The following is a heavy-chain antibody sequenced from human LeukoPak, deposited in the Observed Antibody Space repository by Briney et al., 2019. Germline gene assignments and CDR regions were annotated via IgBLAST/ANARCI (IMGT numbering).Heavy chain of an antibody. D-gene: IGHD3-22*01. J-gene: IGHJ1*01. CDR2: IKTDGSEK. CDR1: GFTFSNYW. CDR3: ATYSSLNRREFQY. Sequence: GGSLRLSCAASGFTFSNYWMGWVRQAPGKGLQWVANIKTDGSEKYYVDSVKGRFTISRDDAKNSLYLQMNSLRAEDTAVYYCATYSSLNRREFQYWGQGTLLTVSS. V-gene: IGHV3-7*01.